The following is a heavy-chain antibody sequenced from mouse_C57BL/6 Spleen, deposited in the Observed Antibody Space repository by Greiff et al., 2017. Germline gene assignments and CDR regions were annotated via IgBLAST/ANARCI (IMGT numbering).Heavy chain of an antibody. CDR2: INPSSGYT. CDR1: GYTFTSYW. Sequence: VQLQQSGAELAKPGASVKLSCKASGYTFTSYWLPWVKQRPGQGLEWLGYINPSSGYTKYNQKFKDKATLTADKSSSTAYMQLSSLTYEDSAVYYCAREDYYYGSIAYWGQGTLVTVSA. CDR3: AREDYYYGSIAY. D-gene: IGHD1-1*01. V-gene: IGHV1-7*01. J-gene: IGHJ3*01.